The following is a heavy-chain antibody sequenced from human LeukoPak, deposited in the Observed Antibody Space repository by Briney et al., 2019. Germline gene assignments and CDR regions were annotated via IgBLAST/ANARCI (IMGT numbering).Heavy chain of an antibody. Sequence: ASVKVSCKASGYTFTGYGISWVRQAPGQGLEWMGWISGYNDNTNYAQKVQGRVTMTTDTSTSTAYMELRSLRSDDTAVYYCARVGYCSGGSCSMDVWGKGTTVTVSS. V-gene: IGHV1-18*01. CDR1: GYTFTGYG. CDR3: ARVGYCSGGSCSMDV. D-gene: IGHD2-15*01. J-gene: IGHJ6*03. CDR2: ISGYNDNT.